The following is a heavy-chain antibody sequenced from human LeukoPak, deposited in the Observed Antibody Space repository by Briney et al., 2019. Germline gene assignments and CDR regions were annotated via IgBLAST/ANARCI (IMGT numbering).Heavy chain of an antibody. CDR3: ARNNWFDP. J-gene: IGHJ5*02. CDR1: EFTFGNYW. V-gene: IGHV3-7*01. Sequence: GGSLRLSCAASEFTFGNYWMSWVRQVPGKGPEWVANIRQDGNEFYYVDSVKGRFTISRDNAKNSLYLQMNSLRVEDTAVYYCARNNWFDPWGQGTLVTVSS. CDR2: IRQDGNEF.